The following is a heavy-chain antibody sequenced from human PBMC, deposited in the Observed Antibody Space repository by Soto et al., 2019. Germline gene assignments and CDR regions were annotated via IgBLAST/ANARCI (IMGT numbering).Heavy chain of an antibody. CDR3: ARAETYDSSGYYNNWFYP. CDR1: GGSVSSGGYS. V-gene: IGHV4-30-2*01. J-gene: IGHJ5*02. Sequence: TQSLTCAVSGGSVSSGGYSWSWIRQPPGKGLEWIGYIYHSGSTYYNPSLKSRVTISVDRSKNQFSLKLSSVTAADTAVYYCARAETYDSSGYYNNWFYPWGQGTLVTVSS. CDR2: IYHSGST. D-gene: IGHD3-22*01.